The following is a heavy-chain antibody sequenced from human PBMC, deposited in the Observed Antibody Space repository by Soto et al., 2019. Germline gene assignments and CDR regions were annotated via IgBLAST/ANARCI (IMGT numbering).Heavy chain of an antibody. CDR3: ARVRKPGATLFNFDY. J-gene: IGHJ4*02. CDR1: GYTFTSYD. CDR2: MNPNSGNT. Sequence: ASVTVSCKASGYTFTSYDINWVRQATGQGLEWIGWMNPNSGNTVYAQKFQGRVTITADESTSTADMELSSLRSEDTAVYYSARVRKPGATLFNFDYWGQGTLVTVSS. V-gene: IGHV1-8*01. D-gene: IGHD5-12*01.